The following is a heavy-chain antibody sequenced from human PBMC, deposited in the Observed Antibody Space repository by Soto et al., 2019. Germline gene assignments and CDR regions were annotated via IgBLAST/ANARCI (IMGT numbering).Heavy chain of an antibody. V-gene: IGHV3-23*01. Sequence: EVQLLESGGGLVQPGGSLRLSCAASGFTFSSYAMSWVRPAPGKGLEWVSGISLSGGSTYYADSVKGRFTISRDNSKNTLYLQMSSLRAEDTGVYYCAKSSGYTSGWYGYWGQGTLVTVSS. J-gene: IGHJ4*02. CDR1: GFTFSSYA. CDR2: ISLSGGST. D-gene: IGHD6-19*01. CDR3: AKSSGYTSGWYGY.